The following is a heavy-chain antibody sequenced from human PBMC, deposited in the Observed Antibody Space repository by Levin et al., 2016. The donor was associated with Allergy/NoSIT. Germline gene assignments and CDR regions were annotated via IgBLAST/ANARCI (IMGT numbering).Heavy chain of an antibody. CDR2: IIPILGIA. CDR3: ARGGGTLCSSTSCYLRYYYYGMDV. D-gene: IGHD2-2*01. V-gene: IGHV1-69*10. J-gene: IGHJ6*02. Sequence: WVRQAPGQGLEWMGGIIPILGIANYAQKFQGRVTITADESTSTAYMELSSLRSEDTAVYYCARGGGTLCSSTSCYLRYYYYGMDVWGQGTTVTVSS.